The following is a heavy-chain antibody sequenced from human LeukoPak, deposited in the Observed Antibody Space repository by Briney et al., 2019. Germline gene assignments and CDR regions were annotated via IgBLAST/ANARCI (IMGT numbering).Heavy chain of an antibody. CDR3: ARDRFDDSSGYYYHYYFYMDV. CDR1: GGSISSSSYY. Sequence: SETLSLTCTVSGGSISSSSYYWGWIRQPPGKGLEWIGRIYYSGITSYNPSLKSRVTISSATSKNQFSLKLSSVTAADTAVYYCARDRFDDSSGYYYHYYFYMDVWGKGTTVTVSS. V-gene: IGHV4-39*07. J-gene: IGHJ6*03. CDR2: IYYSGIT. D-gene: IGHD3-22*01.